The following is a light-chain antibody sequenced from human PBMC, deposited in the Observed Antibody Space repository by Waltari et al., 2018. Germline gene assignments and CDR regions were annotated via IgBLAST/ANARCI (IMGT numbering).Light chain of an antibody. CDR3: QSYDRDLNAVL. Sequence: QSVLTQPPSVSRAPGQSVTLPCTGSSSHIGAGYDVHWYQQIPGSAPKVLTYRDDNRPSGVPGRFSGSKSGTSASLSVTGLHVEDEADYFCQSYDRDLNAVLFGGGTKLTVL. CDR1: SSHIGAGYD. V-gene: IGLV1-40*01. CDR2: RDD. J-gene: IGLJ2*01.